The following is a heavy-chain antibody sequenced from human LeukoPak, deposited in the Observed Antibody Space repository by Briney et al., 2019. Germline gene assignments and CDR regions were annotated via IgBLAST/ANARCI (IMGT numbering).Heavy chain of an antibody. Sequence: PGGSLRLSCAASGFIFSSYAMSWVRQAPGRGLAWVSRISCSGGSTYYADSVKGRFNISRDNSKNTLYLQMNSLRAEDTVVYYCAKMGKTENHYGSGRFSYYYYMDVWGKGTTVTIS. CDR3: AKMGKTENHYGSGRFSYYYYMDV. V-gene: IGHV3-23*01. J-gene: IGHJ6*03. D-gene: IGHD3-10*01. CDR1: GFIFSSYA. CDR2: ISCSGGST.